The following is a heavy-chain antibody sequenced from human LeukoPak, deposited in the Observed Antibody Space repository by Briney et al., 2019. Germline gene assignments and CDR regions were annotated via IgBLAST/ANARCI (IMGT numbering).Heavy chain of an antibody. Sequence: AAVKVSCKASGYTFTGYYMHWVRQAPGQGLEWMGWINPNSGGTNYAQKFQGRVTMTRDTSISTAYMELSRLRSDDTAVYYCASDLMNYSNPMDVWGKGTTVTVSS. D-gene: IGHD4-11*01. CDR2: INPNSGGT. V-gene: IGHV1-2*02. CDR1: GYTFTGYY. J-gene: IGHJ6*03. CDR3: ASDLMNYSNPMDV.